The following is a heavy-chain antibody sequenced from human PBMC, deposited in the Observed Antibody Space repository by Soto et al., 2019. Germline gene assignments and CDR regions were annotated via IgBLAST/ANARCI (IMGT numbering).Heavy chain of an antibody. CDR3: AKSSLGTESSGFQLWFFDL. V-gene: IGHV3-30*18. CDR2: ISYDGGTK. CDR1: GFTFSTYG. D-gene: IGHD3-22*01. J-gene: IGHJ2*01. Sequence: QIHLVESGGGVAQPGRSLRLSCAASGFTFSTYGMHWVRQAPGKGLEWVAVISYDGGTKHYADSVKGRFTISRDNSKNTLYLQMNSLRAEDTAVYYCAKSSLGTESSGFQLWFFDLWGRGTLVTVSS.